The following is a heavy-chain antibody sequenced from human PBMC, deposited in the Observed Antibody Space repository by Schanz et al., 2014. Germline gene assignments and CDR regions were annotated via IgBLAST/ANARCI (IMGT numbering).Heavy chain of an antibody. J-gene: IGHJ4*02. D-gene: IGHD3-22*01. Sequence: EGQLVESGGGLVQPGGSLRLSCAVSGFTVSSNHMSWVRQAPGKGLEWVSVIYSGIGAYYADSVKDRFTGSRDNSKNTVYLQMNRLRAEDTAVYYCARVHHYDASRWGYFDYWGQGALVTVSS. CDR3: ARVHHYDASRWGYFDY. CDR2: IYSGIGA. CDR1: GFTVSSNH. V-gene: IGHV3-66*01.